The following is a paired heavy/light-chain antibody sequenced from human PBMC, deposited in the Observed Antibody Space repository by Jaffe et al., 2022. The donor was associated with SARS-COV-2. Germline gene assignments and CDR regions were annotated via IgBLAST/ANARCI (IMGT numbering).Light chain of an antibody. J-gene: IGKJ2*01. CDR1: QTLVYSDGNIY. Sequence: DVVMTQSPLSLPVTLGQPASISCRSSQTLVYSDGNIYLSWFHQRPGQSPRRLIYKVSDRDSGVPDRLSGSGSGTDFTLKISRVEAEDVGVYYCMQGTHWPHTFGQGTKLEIK. CDR2: KVS. V-gene: IGKV2-30*01. CDR3: MQGTHWPHT.
Heavy chain of an antibody. CDR3: GRGGGNSDL. D-gene: IGHD1-1*01. V-gene: IGHV3-7*01. J-gene: IGHJ5*02. CDR2: IRPDGSVK. CDR1: GFTFKNYH. Sequence: EMQLVESGGGLVQPGGSLRLSCAASGFTFKNYHMGWVRQTPGEGLEWVANIRPDGSVKFYVDSVKGRFTISRDNARDSLFLQMNSLRVEDTAVYYCGRGGGNSDLWGQGTLVTVSS.